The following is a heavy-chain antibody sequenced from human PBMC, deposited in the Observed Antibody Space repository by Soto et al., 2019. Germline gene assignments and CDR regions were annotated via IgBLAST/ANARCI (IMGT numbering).Heavy chain of an antibody. J-gene: IGHJ5*02. CDR2: IYYSGST. V-gene: IGHV4-39*01. CDR1: GGSISSSSYY. Sequence: SETLSLTCTVSGGSISSSSYYWGWIRQPPGKGLEWIGSIYYSGSTYYNPSLKSRVTISVDTSKNQFSLKLSSVTAADTAVYYCASRLTNYDFWSGYYTTPLKNWFDPWGQGTLVTVSS. D-gene: IGHD3-3*01. CDR3: ASRLTNYDFWSGYYTTPLKNWFDP.